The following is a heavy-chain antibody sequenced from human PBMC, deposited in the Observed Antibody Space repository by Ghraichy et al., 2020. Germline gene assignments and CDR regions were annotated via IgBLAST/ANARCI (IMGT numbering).Heavy chain of an antibody. D-gene: IGHD5-12*01. CDR3: ASGGFSGYPSGY. CDR1: GYVFTSYH. CDR2: IDPSGGTT. J-gene: IGHJ4*02. V-gene: IGHV1-46*01. Sequence: ASVKVSCKASGYVFTSYHMHWVRQAPGQGLEWMGIIDPSGGTTSYAQKFQDRVTMSRDTSTSTVYMELSSLRSEDTAVYYCASGGFSGYPSGYWGQGTLVTVSS.